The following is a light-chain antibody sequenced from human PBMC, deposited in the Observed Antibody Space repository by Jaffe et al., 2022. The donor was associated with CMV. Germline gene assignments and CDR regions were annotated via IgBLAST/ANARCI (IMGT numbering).Light chain of an antibody. J-gene: IGLJ2*01. Sequence: QSALTQPRSVSGSPGQSVNISCTGTSSDVGGYNSVSWYQQNPGKAPKLIIYDVTKRPSGVPAPFSGSKSGNTASLTISRLQPEDEADYYCCSFAGNFRICGGGTKLTVL. CDR2: DVT. CDR3: CSFAGNFRI. V-gene: IGLV2-11*01. CDR1: SSDVGGYNS.